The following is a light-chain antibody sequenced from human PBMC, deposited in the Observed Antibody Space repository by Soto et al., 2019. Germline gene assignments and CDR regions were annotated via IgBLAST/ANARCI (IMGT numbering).Light chain of an antibody. CDR2: EGS. J-gene: IGLJ3*02. CDR3: CSYAGSTTWV. V-gene: IGLV2-23*01. CDR1: SRDVGSYNL. Sequence: QSALTQPASVSGSPGQTITISCTGTSRDVGSYNLVSWYQQHPGKAPKLIIYEGSKRPSGVSNRFSGSSSGNTASLTISGLQAEDEADYYCCSYAGSTTWVFGGGTKLTVL.